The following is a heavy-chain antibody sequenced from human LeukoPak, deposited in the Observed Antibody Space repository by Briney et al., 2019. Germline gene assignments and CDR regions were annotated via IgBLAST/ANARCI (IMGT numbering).Heavy chain of an antibody. V-gene: IGHV1-18*01. J-gene: IGHJ4*01. CDR1: GYTFSNYG. D-gene: IGHD1-1*01. Sequence: GASVKVSCKTSGYTFSNYGISWVRQAPGQGLEWMGWITAYNGNRLYAQRFQGRITLTTDTSTSTSYMELRRLEYDDTAIYYCARDNDKVVDHWGQGTLVTVSS. CDR3: ARDNDKVVDH. CDR2: ITAYNGNR.